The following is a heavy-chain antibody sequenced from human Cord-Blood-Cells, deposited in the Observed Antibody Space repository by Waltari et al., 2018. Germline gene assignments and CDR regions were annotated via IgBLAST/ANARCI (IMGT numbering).Heavy chain of an antibody. CDR1: GFTFSSYG. D-gene: IGHD2-21*01. V-gene: IGHV3-30*18. Sequence: QVQLVESGGGVVQPGRSLRLSCAASGFTFSSYGMHWVRQAPGTGLEWVAVISYDGSNKYYADSVKGRFTISRDNSKNTLYLQMNSLRAEDTAVYYCAKSAAYCGGDCYSYFDYWGQGTLVTVSS. CDR3: AKSAAYCGGDCYSYFDY. J-gene: IGHJ4*02. CDR2: ISYDGSNK.